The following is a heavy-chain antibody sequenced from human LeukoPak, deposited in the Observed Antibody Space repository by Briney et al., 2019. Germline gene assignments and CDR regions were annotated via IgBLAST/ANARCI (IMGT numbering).Heavy chain of an antibody. CDR3: ARVGGYSSSWLIY. CDR2: IYYSGST. CDR1: GVSISSYY. Sequence: SETLSLTCTVSGVSISSYYWSWIRQPPGKGLEWIGYIYYSGSTNYNPSLKSRVTISVDTSKNQFSLKLSSVTAADTAVYYCARVGGYSSSWLIYWGQGTLVTVSS. D-gene: IGHD6-13*01. J-gene: IGHJ4*02. V-gene: IGHV4-59*01.